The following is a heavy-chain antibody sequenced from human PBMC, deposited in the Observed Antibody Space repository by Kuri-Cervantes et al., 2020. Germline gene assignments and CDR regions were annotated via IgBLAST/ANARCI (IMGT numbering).Heavy chain of an antibody. CDR3: ARGSRFFSTVTRRGYFDY. J-gene: IGHJ4*02. CDR2: ISWNSGSI. D-gene: IGHD4-17*01. CDR1: GFTSDDYA. Sequence: SLKISCAASGFTSDDYAMHWVRQAPGKGPEWVSGISWNSGSIGYADSVKGRFTISRDNAKNSLYLQMNSLRAEDTAVYYCARGSRFFSTVTRRGYFDYWGQGTLVTVSS. V-gene: IGHV3-9*02.